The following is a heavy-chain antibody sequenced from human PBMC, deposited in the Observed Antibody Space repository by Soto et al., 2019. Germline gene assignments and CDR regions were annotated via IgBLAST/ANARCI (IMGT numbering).Heavy chain of an antibody. CDR1: GFTFSSYW. CDR2: IKQDGSEK. Sequence: PGGSLRLSCAASGFTFSSYWMSWVRQAPGKELEWVANIKQDGSEKYYVDSVKGRFTISRDNAKNSLYLQMNSLRAEDTAVYYCARVGYCSGGSCYSYYYGMDVWGQGTTVTVS. V-gene: IGHV3-7*01. J-gene: IGHJ6*02. CDR3: ARVGYCSGGSCYSYYYGMDV. D-gene: IGHD2-15*01.